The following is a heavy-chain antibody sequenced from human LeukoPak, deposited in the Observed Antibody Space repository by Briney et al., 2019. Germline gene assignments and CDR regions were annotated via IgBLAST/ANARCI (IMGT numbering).Heavy chain of an antibody. CDR2: IYSGGST. CDR3: ANAGDYDSSAPRPGFDY. CDR1: GFTVSSNY. Sequence: PGGSLRLSCAASGFTVSSNYMSWVRQAPGKGLEWVSVIYSGGSTYYADSVKGRFTISRDNSKNTLYLQMNSLRAEDTAVYYCANAGDYDSSAPRPGFDYWGQGTLVTVSS. J-gene: IGHJ4*02. V-gene: IGHV3-53*01. D-gene: IGHD3-22*01.